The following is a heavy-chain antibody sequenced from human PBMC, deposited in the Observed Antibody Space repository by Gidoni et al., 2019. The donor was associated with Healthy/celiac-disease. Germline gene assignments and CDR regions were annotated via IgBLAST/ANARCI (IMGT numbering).Heavy chain of an antibody. J-gene: IGHJ6*02. Sequence: EVQLVESGGGLVKPGGSLSLSCAASGFTFSSYSMNWVRQAPGKGLEWVSSISSSSSYIYYADSVKGRFTISRDNAKNSLYLQMNSLRAEDTAVYYCARDRSRVAQYYYYYGMDVWGQGTTVTVSS. CDR3: ARDRSRVAQYYYYYGMDV. CDR1: GFTFSSYS. CDR2: ISSSSSYI. D-gene: IGHD2-15*01. V-gene: IGHV3-21*01.